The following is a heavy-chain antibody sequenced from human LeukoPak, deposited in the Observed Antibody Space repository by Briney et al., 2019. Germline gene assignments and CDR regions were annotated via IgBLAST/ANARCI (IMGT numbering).Heavy chain of an antibody. CDR1: GYTFTSYA. CDR3: ARDLGYCRGGSSPRCFAP. D-gene: IGHD2-15*01. Sequence: ASVKVSCNASGYTFTSYAMHWVRQAPGQRLEWMGWINAGNGNTKYSQKFQGRVTITRDTSASTAYMELSSLRSEDTAVYYCARDLGYCRGGSSPRCFAPGGQETRVPVSS. J-gene: IGHJ5*02. V-gene: IGHV1-3*01. CDR2: INAGNGNT.